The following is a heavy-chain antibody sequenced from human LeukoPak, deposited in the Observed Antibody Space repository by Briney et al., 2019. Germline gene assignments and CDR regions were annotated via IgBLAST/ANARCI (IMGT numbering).Heavy chain of an antibody. CDR1: GFTFSSYS. J-gene: IGHJ4*02. D-gene: IGHD4-17*01. CDR3: ARDYGDLPARVPYFDY. CDR2: ISSSSSMI. V-gene: IGHV3-48*02. Sequence: GGSLRLSCAASGFTFSSYSMNWVRQAPGKGLEWVSYISSSSSMIYYADSVKGRFTISRDNARNSLYLQMKSLRDEDTAIYYCARDYGDLPARVPYFDYWGQGTLVTVSS.